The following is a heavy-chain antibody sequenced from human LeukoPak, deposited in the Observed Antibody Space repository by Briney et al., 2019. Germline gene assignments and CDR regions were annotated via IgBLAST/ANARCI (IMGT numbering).Heavy chain of an antibody. CDR1: GYTFTSYY. Sequence: ASVKVSCKASGYTFTSYYIHWVRQAPGQGLEWLGIINPSGGSTTYAQKFQGRVAMTRDTSTSRVYMEVSSLRSEDTAVYYCARTYSSSDEFDYWGQGTLVTVSS. D-gene: IGHD6-13*01. V-gene: IGHV1-46*01. CDR3: ARTYSSSDEFDY. J-gene: IGHJ4*02. CDR2: INPSGGST.